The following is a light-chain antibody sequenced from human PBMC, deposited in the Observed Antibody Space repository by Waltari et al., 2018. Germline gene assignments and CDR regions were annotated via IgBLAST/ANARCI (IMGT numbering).Light chain of an antibody. CDR1: QSIGSY. CDR2: DAS. CDR3: QHRNTGLT. J-gene: IGKJ4*01. Sequence: PGDTATLSCRASQSIGSYLAWYQRKPGQAPRLLIYDASNRVAGIPPRFSGGGSGTDFTLTISGLEPEDFAVYYCQHRNTGLTFGGGTKVEIE. V-gene: IGKV3-11*01.